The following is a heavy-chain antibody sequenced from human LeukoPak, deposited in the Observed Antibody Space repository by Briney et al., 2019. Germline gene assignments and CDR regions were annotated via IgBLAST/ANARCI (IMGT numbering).Heavy chain of an antibody. Sequence: GASVKVSCKASGYTFIGYSMHWLRQAPGQGLEWMGWINPNNGDTKYAQKFQGRVTLTRDTPVNTAYMELSRLRSDDTAVYYCAAEYCSGASCHGAFDYWGQGTLVTVSS. CDR2: INPNNGDT. J-gene: IGHJ4*02. CDR3: AAEYCSGASCHGAFDY. CDR1: GYTFIGYS. D-gene: IGHD2-2*01. V-gene: IGHV1-2*02.